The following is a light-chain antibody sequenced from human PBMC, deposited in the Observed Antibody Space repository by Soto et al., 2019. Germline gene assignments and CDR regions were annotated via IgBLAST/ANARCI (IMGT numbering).Light chain of an antibody. V-gene: IGKV3-15*01. Sequence: VMTLTHATLSLSPGAKASLSSRVCQTVKNDLAWYLQKPGEALRLLIYDASSRGSGIPARFSGGGSGTEFTLSIGSMQSEDFAVYYCHQYNNWLPITSGQGTRLAIK. CDR3: HQYNNWLPIT. CDR2: DAS. J-gene: IGKJ5*01. CDR1: QTVKND.